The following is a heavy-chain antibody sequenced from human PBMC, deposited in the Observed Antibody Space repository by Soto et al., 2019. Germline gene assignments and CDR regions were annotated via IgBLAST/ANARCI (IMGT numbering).Heavy chain of an antibody. CDR2: VSSSGST. J-gene: IGHJ3*02. V-gene: IGHV4-59*01. CDR3: ASGFYDSRGYSDAFDI. Sequence: PSGTLTLTCTVSGGAISCAVWDWLWKPPGKGLEWIAYVSSSGSTNYNPSLKRRVTISIDTTKNQFSLRLSSVTAADTAVYYCASGFYDSRGYSDAFDIWGQGTKVTVSS. CDR1: GGAISCAV. D-gene: IGHD3-22*01.